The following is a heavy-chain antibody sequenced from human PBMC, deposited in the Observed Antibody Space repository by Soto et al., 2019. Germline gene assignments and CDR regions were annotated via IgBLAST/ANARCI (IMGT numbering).Heavy chain of an antibody. J-gene: IGHJ4*02. Sequence: PGGSLRLSCAASGFSFHEYTMNWVRQAPGKGLEWVSGIYGAASGIYYADSVKGRFTISRDNSKTTVYLQMNSLRFEDTAVYFCVKAERIVASHYDFWGQGTRVTVSS. CDR3: VKAERIVASHYDF. D-gene: IGHD5-12*01. CDR1: GFSFHEYT. CDR2: IYGAASGI. V-gene: IGHV3-23*01.